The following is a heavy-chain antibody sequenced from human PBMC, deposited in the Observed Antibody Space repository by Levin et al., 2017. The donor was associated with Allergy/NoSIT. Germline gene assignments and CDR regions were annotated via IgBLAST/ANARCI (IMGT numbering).Heavy chain of an antibody. V-gene: IGHV3-49*04. Sequence: GGSLRLFCTASGFIFGDYAISWVRQAPGKGLEWVSFIRNKAYGGTTEHATSVKGRFTISRDDSNTIAYLQMNSLKTEDTAMYYCARGGAAGRYYFDSWGQGILVTVSS. CDR2: IRNKAYGGTT. CDR1: GFIFGDYA. J-gene: IGHJ4*02. CDR3: ARGGAAGRYYFDS. D-gene: IGHD3-16*01.